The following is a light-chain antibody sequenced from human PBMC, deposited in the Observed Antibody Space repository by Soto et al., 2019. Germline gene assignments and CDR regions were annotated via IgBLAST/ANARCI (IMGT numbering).Light chain of an antibody. V-gene: IGLV2-14*01. CDR3: SSYTSSSTLLYV. CDR2: EVN. CDR1: SSDIGGSDF. J-gene: IGLJ1*01. Sequence: QSALTQPASVSGSPGQSITISCTGTSSDIGGSDFVSWYQQHPGKAPKLVMSEVNNRPSGVSSRFSGSKSGNTASLTISGLQAEDEADYYCSSYTSSSTLLYVFGTGTKLTVL.